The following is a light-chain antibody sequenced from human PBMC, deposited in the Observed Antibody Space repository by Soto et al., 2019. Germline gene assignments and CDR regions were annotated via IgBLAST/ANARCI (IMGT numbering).Light chain of an antibody. CDR2: YDS. J-gene: IGLJ7*01. Sequence: SYELTQPPSVSLAPGKTARITCGGNKIGSKSVHWYQQKPGQAPVLVIYYDSVRPSGIPERFSGSNSGNTATLTISRVEVGDEADYYCQVWDSSSDHVVFGGGTQLTVL. V-gene: IGLV3-21*04. CDR3: QVWDSSSDHVV. CDR1: KIGSKS.